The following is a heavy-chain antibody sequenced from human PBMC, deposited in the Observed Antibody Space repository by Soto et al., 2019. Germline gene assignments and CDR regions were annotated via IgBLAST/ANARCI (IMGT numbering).Heavy chain of an antibody. J-gene: IGHJ2*01. CDR1: GVTFKDYG. V-gene: IGHV3-30*03. CDR2: ISYDGKQT. D-gene: IGHD3-16*01. CDR3: ARDGWGSNWYFDL. Sequence: GSLRLSCGAPGVTFKDYGMHWVRQAPGKGLEWVAVISYDGKQTYYADSVKGRFTISKDRSKRTLFLQMNSLRVDDTAVYYCARDGWGSNWYFDLWGRGTLVTVSS.